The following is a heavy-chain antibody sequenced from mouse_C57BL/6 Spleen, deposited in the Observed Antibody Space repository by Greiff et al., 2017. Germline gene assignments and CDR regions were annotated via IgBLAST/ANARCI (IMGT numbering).Heavy chain of an antibody. Sequence: EVQLQQSGPGMVKPSQSLSLTCTVTGYSITSGYDWHWIRHFPGNKLEWMGYIRYSGSTNYNPSLQIRISITHDTSKNQFFLKLNSVTTEDTATYYCARPYYYVSSHYYAMDYWGQGTSVTVSS. V-gene: IGHV3-1*01. D-gene: IGHD1-1*01. CDR2: IRYSGST. CDR1: GYSITSGYD. CDR3: ARPYYYVSSHYYAMDY. J-gene: IGHJ4*01.